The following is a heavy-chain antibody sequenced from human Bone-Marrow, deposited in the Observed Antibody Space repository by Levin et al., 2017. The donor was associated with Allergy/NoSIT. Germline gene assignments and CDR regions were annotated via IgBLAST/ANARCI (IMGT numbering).Heavy chain of an antibody. J-gene: IGHJ4*01. CDR2: ISASGAGT. V-gene: IGHV3-23*01. CDR3: ANLPPRITFTEVEIADDY. D-gene: IGHD3-22*01. CDR1: GFTINRYA. Sequence: PGGSLRLSCAASGFTINRYALSWVRQAPGKGLEWVSVISASGAGTYYADSVKGRFIMSRDNSQNTLYLHMNSLRAEDTAVYFCANLPPRITFTEVEIADDYWGHGTLVTVSS.